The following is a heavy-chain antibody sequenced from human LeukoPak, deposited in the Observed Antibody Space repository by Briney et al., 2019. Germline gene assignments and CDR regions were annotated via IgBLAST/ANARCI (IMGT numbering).Heavy chain of an antibody. Sequence: SETLSLTCAVYGGSFSGYYWSWIRQPPGKGLEWIGEINHPGSTNYSPSLKSRVTISVDTSKNQFSLKLSSVTAADTAVYYFVRVPPYSKGRDYWGQGTLVTVSS. D-gene: IGHD4-11*01. CDR2: INHPGST. V-gene: IGHV4-34*01. J-gene: IGHJ4*02. CDR1: GGSFSGYY. CDR3: VRVPPYSKGRDY.